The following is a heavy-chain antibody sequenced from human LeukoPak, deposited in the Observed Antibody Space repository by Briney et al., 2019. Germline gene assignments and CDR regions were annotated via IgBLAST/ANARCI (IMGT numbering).Heavy chain of an antibody. CDR1: GGSFSGYY. D-gene: IGHD1-7*01. J-gene: IGHJ4*02. CDR3: ARDGITGTTGRFDY. V-gene: IGHV4-34*01. CDR2: INHSGST. Sequence: SETLTLTCAVYGGSFSGYYWSWIRQPPGKGLEWIGEINHSGSTNYNPSLKSRVTISVDTSKNQFSLKLSSVTAADTAVYYCARDGITGTTGRFDYWGQGTLVTVSS.